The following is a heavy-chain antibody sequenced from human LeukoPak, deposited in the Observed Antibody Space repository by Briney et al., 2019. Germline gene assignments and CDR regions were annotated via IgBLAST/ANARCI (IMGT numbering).Heavy chain of an antibody. CDR2: IYYSGNT. D-gene: IGHD4-11*01. CDR1: GVSISSSNSY. J-gene: IGHJ6*03. CDR3: ARPLQSYYYMDV. V-gene: IGHV4-39*01. Sequence: SETLSLTCTVSGVSISSSNSYWGWIRQPPGKGLEWIGSIYYSGNTYYNASLKSQVSISIDTSKNQFSLKLTSVTAADTAVYYCARPLQSYYYMDVWGKGTTVTVSS.